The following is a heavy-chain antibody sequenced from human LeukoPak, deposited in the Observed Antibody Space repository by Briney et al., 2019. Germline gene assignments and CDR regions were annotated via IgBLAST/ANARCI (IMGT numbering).Heavy chain of an antibody. Sequence: GASVKVSCKASGYTFTGYYMHWVRQAPGQGLEWMGWINPNSGGTNYAQKFQGRVTMTRDTSISTAYMELSRLRSDDTAVYYCARFVYSSSFNWFDPWGQGTLVTVSS. CDR3: ARFVYSSSFNWFDP. V-gene: IGHV1-2*02. CDR1: GYTFTGYY. J-gene: IGHJ5*02. D-gene: IGHD6-6*01. CDR2: INPNSGGT.